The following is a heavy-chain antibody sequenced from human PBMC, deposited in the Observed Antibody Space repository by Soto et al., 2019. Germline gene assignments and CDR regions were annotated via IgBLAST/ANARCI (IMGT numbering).Heavy chain of an antibody. Sequence: PGGSLRLSCAASGFTFSSYAMSWVRQAPGKGLEWVSAISGSGGSTYYADSVKGRFTISRDNSKNTLYLQMNSLRAEDTAVYYCAKDLWLSIAAPPNNWFDPWGQGTLVTVSS. CDR3: AKDLWLSIAAPPNNWFDP. D-gene: IGHD6-6*01. J-gene: IGHJ5*02. CDR2: ISGSGGST. CDR1: GFTFSSYA. V-gene: IGHV3-23*01.